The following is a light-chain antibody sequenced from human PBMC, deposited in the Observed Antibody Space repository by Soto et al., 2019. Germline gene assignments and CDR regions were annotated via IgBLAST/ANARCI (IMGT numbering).Light chain of an antibody. CDR2: AAS. CDR3: QQANRVPLS. V-gene: IGKV1-12*01. Sequence: DIQITQSPSSVSASVGDRVTITCRASQCISTNLAWYQQKPGKAPKLLIYAASSLQSGVPPRFSGSGSGTDFTLTISSLQPEDFAIYYCQQANRVPLSFGQGTRLEI. CDR1: QCISTN. J-gene: IGKJ5*01.